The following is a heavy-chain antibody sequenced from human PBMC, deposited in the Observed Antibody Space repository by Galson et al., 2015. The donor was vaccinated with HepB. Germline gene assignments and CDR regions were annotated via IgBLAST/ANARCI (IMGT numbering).Heavy chain of an antibody. D-gene: IGHD5-12*01. CDR3: ARDAYSGYDWYLDY. CDR1: GFTFSSYW. Sequence: SLRLSCAASGFTFSSYWMSWVRQAPGKGLEWVANIKEDGSEKYYVDSLKGRFTISRDNAKNSLYLQVNSLRAEDTAVYYCARDAYSGYDWYLDYWGQGTLVTVSS. J-gene: IGHJ4*02. V-gene: IGHV3-7*03. CDR2: IKEDGSEK.